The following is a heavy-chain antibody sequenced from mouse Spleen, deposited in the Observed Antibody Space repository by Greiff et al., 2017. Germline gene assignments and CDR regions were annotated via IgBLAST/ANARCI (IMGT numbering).Heavy chain of an antibody. D-gene: IGHD2-14*01. Sequence: QVQLQQPGAELVKPGASVKMSCKASGYTFTSYWITWVKQRPGQGLEWIGDIYPGSGSTNYNEKFKSKATLTVDTSSSTAYMQLSSLTSEDTAIYYCAREGRYDVGFDYWGQGTTLTVSS. CDR1: GYTFTSYW. CDR2: IYPGSGST. CDR3: AREGRYDVGFDY. V-gene: IGHV1-55*01. J-gene: IGHJ2*01.